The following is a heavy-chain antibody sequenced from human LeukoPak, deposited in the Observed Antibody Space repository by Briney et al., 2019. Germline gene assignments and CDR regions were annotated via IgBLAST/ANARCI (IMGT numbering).Heavy chain of an antibody. J-gene: IGHJ3*02. V-gene: IGHV3-23*01. D-gene: IGHD1-1*01. Sequence: GGSLRLSCAASGFTFSNYAMNWVRQAPGKGLEWVSIISGSDGKTEYADSVKGRFTISRDNFKNTLYLQMNSLRAEDTAVYYCARERYDAFDIWGQGTMVTVSS. CDR3: ARERYDAFDI. CDR2: ISGSDGKT. CDR1: GFTFSNYA.